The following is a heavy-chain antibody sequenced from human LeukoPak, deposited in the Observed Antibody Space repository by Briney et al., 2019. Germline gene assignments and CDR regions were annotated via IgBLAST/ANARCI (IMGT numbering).Heavy chain of an antibody. J-gene: IGHJ5*02. CDR2: ISYDGSNK. Sequence: GGSPRLSCAASGFTFSSYGMHWVRQAPGKGLEWVAVISYDGSNKYYADSVKGRFTISRDNSKNTLYLQMNSLRAEDTAVYYCAKDGEYYGSLDPWGQGTLVTVSS. CDR3: AKDGEYYGSLDP. V-gene: IGHV3-30*18. D-gene: IGHD3-10*01. CDR1: GFTFSSYG.